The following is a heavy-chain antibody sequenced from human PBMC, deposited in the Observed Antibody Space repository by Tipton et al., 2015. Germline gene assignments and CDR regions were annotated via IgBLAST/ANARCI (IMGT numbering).Heavy chain of an antibody. J-gene: IGHJ4*02. D-gene: IGHD3-16*01. CDR1: GGSFSGYY. CDR2: ISYSGTT. V-gene: IGHV4-59*12. CDR3: ARIRGRYVMDY. Sequence: LRLSCAVYGGSFSGYYWSWIRQSPGKGLEWIGYISYSGTTNFNPSLKSRVTISVDTSKNQFFLNLSSVTAADTAVYYCARIRGRYVMDYWGQGTLVTVST.